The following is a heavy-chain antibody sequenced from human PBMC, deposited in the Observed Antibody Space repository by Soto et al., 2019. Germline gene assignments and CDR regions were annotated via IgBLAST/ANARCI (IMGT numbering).Heavy chain of an antibody. V-gene: IGHV4-34*12. J-gene: IGHJ6*02. D-gene: IGHD1-7*01. Sequence: SETLSLTCAVYGGSFSAYYWSWVRQPPGKGLEWIGEIIHSESTKYNPSLKSRVTISVDTSKNQFSLKLSSVTAADTAVYYCARDSGATGTTRWSHSHSKTNRKPYGMDVWGQGTTVTV. CDR3: ARDSGATGTTRWSHSHSKTNRKPYGMDV. CDR1: GGSFSAYY. CDR2: IIHSEST.